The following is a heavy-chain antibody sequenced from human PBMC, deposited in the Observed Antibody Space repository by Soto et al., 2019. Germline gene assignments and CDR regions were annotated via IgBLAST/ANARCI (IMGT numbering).Heavy chain of an antibody. V-gene: IGHV1-3*01. Sequence: QVQLVQSGAEVKKPGASVKVSCKASGYTFTSYAMHWVRQAPGQRLEWMGWINAGNGNTKYSQKFQGRVTITRDTTASTAYMEHSSLRSEDTAVYDCARVVRRAEDDYWGQGTLVTVSS. J-gene: IGHJ4*02. CDR1: GYTFTSYA. D-gene: IGHD1-26*01. CDR3: ARVVRRAEDDY. CDR2: INAGNGNT.